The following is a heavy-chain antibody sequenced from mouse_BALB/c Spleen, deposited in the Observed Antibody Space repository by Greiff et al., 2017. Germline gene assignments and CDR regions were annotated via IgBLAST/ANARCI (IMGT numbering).Heavy chain of an antibody. D-gene: IGHD2-14*01. V-gene: IGHV5-17*02. CDR3: ANEYRYDVAWFAY. J-gene: IGHJ3*01. Sequence: EVKLMESGGGLVQPGGSRKLSCAASGFTFSSFGMHWVRQAPEKGLEWVAYISSGSSTIYYADTVKGRFTISRDNPKNTLFLQMTSLRSEDTAMYYCANEYRYDVAWFAYWGQGTLVTVSA. CDR2: ISSGSSTI. CDR1: GFTFSSFG.